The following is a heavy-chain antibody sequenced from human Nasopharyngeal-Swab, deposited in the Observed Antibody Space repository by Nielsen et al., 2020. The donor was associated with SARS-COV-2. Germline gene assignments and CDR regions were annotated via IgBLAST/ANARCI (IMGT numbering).Heavy chain of an antibody. Sequence: SLKISCAASGLTFDDYAMHWVRQAPGKGLEWVSGISWNSGSIGYADSVKGRFTISRDNAKNSLYLQMNSLRAEDTALYYCAKAYYDFWSGYRIYGMDVWGQGTTVTVSS. CDR2: ISWNSGSI. D-gene: IGHD3-3*01. J-gene: IGHJ6*02. V-gene: IGHV3-9*01. CDR3: AKAYYDFWSGYRIYGMDV. CDR1: GLTFDDYA.